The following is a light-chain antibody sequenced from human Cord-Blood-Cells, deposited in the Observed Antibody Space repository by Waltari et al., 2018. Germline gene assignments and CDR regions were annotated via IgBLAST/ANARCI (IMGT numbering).Light chain of an antibody. J-gene: IGLJ3*02. CDR1: SSDVVGYNY. Sequence: QSALTQPRSVSGSPGQSVNISCTGTSSDVVGYNYVSWYQKHPGKAPKLMIYDVSKRPSGVPDRFSGSKSGNTASLTISGLQAEDEADYYCCSYAGSYTYWVFGGGTKLTVL. CDR3: CSYAGSYTYWV. CDR2: DVS. V-gene: IGLV2-11*01.